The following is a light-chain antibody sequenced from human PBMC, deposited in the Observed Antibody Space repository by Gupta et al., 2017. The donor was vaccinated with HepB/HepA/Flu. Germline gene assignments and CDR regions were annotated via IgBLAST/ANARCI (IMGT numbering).Light chain of an antibody. CDR2: SDN. Sequence: QSVLTQPPSTSGTPGQRVTISGPGSTSNIGTNTVTWYQQVPGTAPKLLIYSDNQRPSGVPDRFSGSKSGTSASLAINGLQSEDEADYYCAAWDVRYVVFGGGTKLTVL. CDR3: AAWDVRYVV. V-gene: IGLV1-44*01. J-gene: IGLJ2*01. CDR1: TSNIGTNT.